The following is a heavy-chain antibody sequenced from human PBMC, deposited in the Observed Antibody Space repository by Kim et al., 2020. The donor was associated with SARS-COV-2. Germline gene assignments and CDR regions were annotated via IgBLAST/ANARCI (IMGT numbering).Heavy chain of an antibody. Sequence: SETLSLTCTVSGGSISSSSYYWGWIRQPPGKGLEWIGSIYYSGSTYYNPSLKSRVTISVDTSKNQFSLKLSSVTAADTAVYYCARRGVIAVAGYYYYYGMDVWGQRTTVTVSS. CDR1: GGSISSSSYY. CDR2: IYYSGST. CDR3: ARRGVIAVAGYYYYYGMDV. V-gene: IGHV4-39*01. J-gene: IGHJ6*02. D-gene: IGHD6-19*01.